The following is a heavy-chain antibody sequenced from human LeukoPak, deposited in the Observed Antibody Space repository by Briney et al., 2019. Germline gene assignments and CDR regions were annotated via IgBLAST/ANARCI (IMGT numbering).Heavy chain of an antibody. CDR3: ARNPGYCSSTSCFTFDY. V-gene: IGHV5-51*01. CDR2: IYPGDSDT. CDR1: GYSFTSYW. J-gene: IGHJ4*02. D-gene: IGHD2-2*02. Sequence: GESRKISCKGSGYSFTSYWIGWVRQMPGKGLEWMGIIYPGDSDTRYSPSFQGQVTISADKSISTAYLQWSSLKASDTAMYYCARNPGYCSSTSCFTFDYWGQGTLVTVSS.